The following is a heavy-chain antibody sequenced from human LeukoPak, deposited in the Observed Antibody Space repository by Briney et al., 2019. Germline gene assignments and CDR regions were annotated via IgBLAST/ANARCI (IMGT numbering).Heavy chain of an antibody. D-gene: IGHD3-10*01. V-gene: IGHV1-69*04. CDR1: GGTFSSYA. CDR3: ARDHYYGSGSPISDAFDI. CDR2: IIPILGIA. J-gene: IGHJ3*02. Sequence: SVKVSCKASGGTFSSYAISWVRQAPGQGLEWMGRIIPILGIANYAQKFQGRVTITADKSTSIAYMELSSLRSEDTAVYYCARDHYYGSGSPISDAFDIWGQGTMVTVSS.